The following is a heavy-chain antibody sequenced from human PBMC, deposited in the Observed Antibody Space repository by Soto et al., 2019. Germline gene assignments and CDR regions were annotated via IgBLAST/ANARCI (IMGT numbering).Heavy chain of an antibody. CDR2: IYYSGST. Sequence: PSETLSLTCTVSGGSISSGDYYWSWIRQPPGKGLEWIGYIYYSGSTYYNPSLKSRVTISVDTSKNQFSLKLSSVTAADTAVYYCARDTSFSYDFWGGYYNRGNWFDPWGQGTLVTVSS. CDR1: GGSISSGDYY. V-gene: IGHV4-30-4*01. J-gene: IGHJ5*02. D-gene: IGHD3-3*01. CDR3: ARDTSFSYDFWGGYYNRGNWFDP.